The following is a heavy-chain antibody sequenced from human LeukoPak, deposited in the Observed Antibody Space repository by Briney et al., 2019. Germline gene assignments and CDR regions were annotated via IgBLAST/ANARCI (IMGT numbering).Heavy chain of an antibody. V-gene: IGHV3-48*02. CDR3: AKTTVVTGYWYFDL. Sequence: GGSLRLSCAASGFTFRSYSMHWVRQAPGKGLEWLSFISTSSSTIYYADSVKGRFTISRDNAKSSLYLQMNSLRDEDTALYYCAKTTVVTGYWYFDLWGRGTLVTVSS. D-gene: IGHD4-23*01. J-gene: IGHJ2*01. CDR1: GFTFRSYS. CDR2: ISTSSSTI.